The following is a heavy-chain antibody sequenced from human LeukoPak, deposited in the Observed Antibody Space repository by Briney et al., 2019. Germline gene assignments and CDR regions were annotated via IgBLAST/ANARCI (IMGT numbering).Heavy chain of an antibody. D-gene: IGHD3-22*01. V-gene: IGHV3-11*05. CDR3: ARDDSSGSHFDS. Sequence: GGSLRLSCAASGFIVSSNYMSWVRQAPGKGLEWISYISPSSSFANHAESIKGRFTTSRDNAKNSLFLYMKSLGAEDTAMYYCARDDSSGSHFDSWGQGTLVTVSS. CDR2: ISPSSSFA. CDR1: GFIVSSNY. J-gene: IGHJ4*02.